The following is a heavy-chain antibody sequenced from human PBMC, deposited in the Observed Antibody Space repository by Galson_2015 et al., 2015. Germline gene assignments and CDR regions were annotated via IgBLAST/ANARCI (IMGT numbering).Heavy chain of an antibody. J-gene: IGHJ5*02. Sequence: SLRLSCAAPGFTFSSSWMHWVCQAPEKGLEWVADIKCDGSEKYYVDSVKGRLTISRDNAKNSLYLQMNSLRAEDTAVYYCARYYYGSRHNWFDPWGQGTLVTVSS. CDR2: IKCDGSEK. CDR1: GFTFSSSW. D-gene: IGHD3-10*01. V-gene: IGHV3-52*01. CDR3: ARYYYGSRHNWFDP.